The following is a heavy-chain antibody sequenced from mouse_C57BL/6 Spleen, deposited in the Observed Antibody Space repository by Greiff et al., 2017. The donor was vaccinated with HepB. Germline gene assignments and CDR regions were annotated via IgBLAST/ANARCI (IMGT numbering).Heavy chain of an antibody. V-gene: IGHV1-82*01. CDR3: ARSAGSTYWYFDV. J-gene: IGHJ1*03. D-gene: IGHD1-1*01. CDR1: GYAFSSSW. CDR2: IYPGDGDT. Sequence: VKLVESGPELVKPGASVKISCKASGYAFSSSWMNWVKQRPGKGLEWIGRIYPGDGDTNYNGKFKGKATLTADKSSSTAYMQLSSLTSEDSAVYFCARSAGSTYWYFDVWGTGTTVTVSS.